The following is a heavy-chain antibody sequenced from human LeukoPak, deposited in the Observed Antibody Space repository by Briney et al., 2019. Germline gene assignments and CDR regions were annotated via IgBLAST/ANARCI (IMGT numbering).Heavy chain of an antibody. CDR1: GFTFSSYS. Sequence: PGGSLRLSCAASGFTFSSYSMNWVRQAPGKGLEWVSSISSSSSYIYYADSVKGRFTISRDNAKNSLYLQMNSLRAEDTAVYYCAPDVSSGYYYVDWGQGTLVTVS. CDR3: APDVSSGYYYVD. V-gene: IGHV3-21*01. CDR2: ISSSSSYI. J-gene: IGHJ4*02. D-gene: IGHD3-22*01.